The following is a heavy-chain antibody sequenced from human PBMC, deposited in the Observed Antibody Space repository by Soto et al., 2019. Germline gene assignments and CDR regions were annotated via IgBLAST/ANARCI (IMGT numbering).Heavy chain of an antibody. J-gene: IGHJ6*02. CDR3: AREIGGDSSGWSESLNYYYYGMDV. CDR1: GFTFSSYA. V-gene: IGHV3-30-3*01. Sequence: GGSLRLSCAASGFTFSSYAMHWVRQAPGKGLEWVAVISYDGSNKYYADSVKGRFTISRDNSKNTLYLQMNSLRAEDTAVYYCAREIGGDSSGWSESLNYYYYGMDVWGQGTTVTVSS. D-gene: IGHD3-22*01. CDR2: ISYDGSNK.